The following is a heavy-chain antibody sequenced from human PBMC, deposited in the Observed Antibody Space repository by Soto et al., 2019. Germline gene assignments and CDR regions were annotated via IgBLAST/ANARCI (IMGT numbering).Heavy chain of an antibody. J-gene: IGHJ4*02. CDR1: GYTFTGYY. Sequence: GASLKVSCKASGYTFTGYYMHWVRQAPGQGLEWMGWTNPNSGGTNYAQKFQGWVTMTRDTSISTAYMELSRLRSDDTAVYYCARGMITFGGVIGLDYWGQGTLVTVSS. CDR2: TNPNSGGT. V-gene: IGHV1-2*04. D-gene: IGHD3-16*02. CDR3: ARGMITFGGVIGLDY.